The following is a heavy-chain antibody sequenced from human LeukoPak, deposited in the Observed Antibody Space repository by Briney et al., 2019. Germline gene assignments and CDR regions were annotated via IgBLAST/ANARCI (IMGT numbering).Heavy chain of an antibody. Sequence: GGSLRLSCAASGFTFSSYAMSWVRQAPGKGLEWVSAISGSGGSTYYADSVKGRFTISRDNSKNTLYLQMNSLRAEDTAVYYCALRAGQWLVTLFYFQHWGQGTLVTVSS. D-gene: IGHD6-19*01. J-gene: IGHJ1*01. CDR1: GFTFSSYA. CDR2: ISGSGGST. V-gene: IGHV3-23*01. CDR3: ALRAGQWLVTLFYFQH.